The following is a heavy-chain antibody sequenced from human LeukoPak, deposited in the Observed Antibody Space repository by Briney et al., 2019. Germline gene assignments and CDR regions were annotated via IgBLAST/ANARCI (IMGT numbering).Heavy chain of an antibody. CDR2: INHSGST. D-gene: IGHD6-13*01. J-gene: IGHJ3*02. Sequence: SETLSLTCAVYGGSFSGYYRSWIRQPPGKGLEWIGEINHSGSTNYNPSLKSRVTISVDTSKNQFSLKLSSVTAADTAVYYCAVTFIAAAGDDAFGIWGQGTMVTVSS. CDR3: AVTFIAAAGDDAFGI. CDR1: GGSFSGYY. V-gene: IGHV4-34*01.